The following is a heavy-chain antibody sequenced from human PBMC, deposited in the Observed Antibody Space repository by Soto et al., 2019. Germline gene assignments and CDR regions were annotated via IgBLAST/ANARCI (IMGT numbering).Heavy chain of an antibody. J-gene: IGHJ5*02. CDR2: ITSKSTTI. V-gene: IGHV3-48*02. CDR1: GFTFTSYS. D-gene: IGHD3-16*01. Sequence: GRSLRLSCAAAGFTFTSYSMNWVRQAPGQGLEWVSYITSKSTTIKYADSVKGRFTVSRDNAKNSLYLQLNSLRDEDTAVYYCAREMGACSDSSCYPGPYDSWGQGTLVTASS. CDR3: AREMGACSDSSCYPGPYDS.